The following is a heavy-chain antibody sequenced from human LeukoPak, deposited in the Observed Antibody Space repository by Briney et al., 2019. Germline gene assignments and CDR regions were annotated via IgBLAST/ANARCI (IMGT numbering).Heavy chain of an antibody. CDR3: ARHFSSSSVVIASGGMDY. D-gene: IGHD2-21*01. Sequence: PSETLSLTCTVSGGSFTSFSHYWGWIRQPPGKGLEWIGNIYYSGSTYYNPSLKSRVTISVDTSKNQFSLKLSSVTAADTAVYYCARHFSSSSVVIASGGMDYWGQGTLVTVSS. V-gene: IGHV4-39*01. CDR1: GGSFTSFSHY. J-gene: IGHJ4*02. CDR2: IYYSGST.